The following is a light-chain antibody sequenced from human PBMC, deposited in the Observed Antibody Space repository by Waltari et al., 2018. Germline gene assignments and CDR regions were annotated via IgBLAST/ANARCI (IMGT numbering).Light chain of an antibody. V-gene: IGLV2-23*02. Sequence: QSALTQPASVSGSPGQSITISCPGTSSDFGGYNLVSWYQQRPGKAPKLMIYEVNKRPSGVSNRFSGSKSGNTASLTISGLRAEDEADYYCCSFAGTTTYYVFGTGTQVTVL. CDR1: SSDFGGYNL. J-gene: IGLJ1*01. CDR3: CSFAGTTTYYV. CDR2: EVN.